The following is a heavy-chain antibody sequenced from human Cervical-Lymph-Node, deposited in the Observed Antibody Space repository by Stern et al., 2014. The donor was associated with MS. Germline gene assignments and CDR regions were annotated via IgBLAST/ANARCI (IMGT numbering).Heavy chain of an antibody. J-gene: IGHJ2*01. Sequence: QVKLVQSGGGVVQPGRSLRLSCAASGLTFSSYGMHWVRQAPGKGLEWVAVIWYDGSNKYYADSVKGRFTISRDNSKNTLYLQMNSLRAEDTAVYYCASSGVGATTWYFDLWGRGTLVTVSS. CDR1: GLTFSSYG. D-gene: IGHD1-26*01. V-gene: IGHV3-33*01. CDR3: ASSGVGATTWYFDL. CDR2: IWYDGSNK.